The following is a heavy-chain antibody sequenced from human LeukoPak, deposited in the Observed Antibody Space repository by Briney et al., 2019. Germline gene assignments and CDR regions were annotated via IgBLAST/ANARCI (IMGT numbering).Heavy chain of an antibody. CDR1: GGTFSSYP. CDR2: IIPIFGTA. V-gene: IGHV1-69*13. J-gene: IGHJ6*02. CDR3: ASSAEGDYGMDV. D-gene: IGHD1-26*01. Sequence: ASVKVSCKASGGTFSSYPISWVRQAPGQGLEWMGGIIPIFGTANYAQKFQGRVTITADESTSTAYMELSSLRSEDTAVYYCASSAEGDYGMDVWGQGTTVTVSS.